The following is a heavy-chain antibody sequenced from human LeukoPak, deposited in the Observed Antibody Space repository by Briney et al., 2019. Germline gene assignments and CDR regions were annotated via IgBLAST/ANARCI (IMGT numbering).Heavy chain of an antibody. CDR2: IYYSGST. CDR1: GGSISSSSYY. CDR3: ARDGYSYGYVDY. V-gene: IGHV4-39*07. Sequence: SETLSLTCTVSGGSISSSSYYWGWIRQPPGKGLEWIGSIYYSGSTYYNPSLKSRVTISVDTSKNQFSLKLSSVTAADTAVYYCARDGYSYGYVDYWGQGTLVTVSS. J-gene: IGHJ4*02. D-gene: IGHD5-18*01.